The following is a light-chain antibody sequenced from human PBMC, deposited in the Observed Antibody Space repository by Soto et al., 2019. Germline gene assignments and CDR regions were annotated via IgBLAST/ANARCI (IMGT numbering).Light chain of an antibody. V-gene: IGLV2-11*01. CDR2: DVS. J-gene: IGLJ2*01. CDR3: CSYADSSSFRVL. CDR1: SSDVGGYNY. Sequence: QSALTQPRSVSGSPGQSVTFSCTGTSSDVGGYNYVSWYQQHPGKAPKLMIYDVSKRPSGVPDRFSGSKSANTASLIISGLQAADEAEYYCCCCSYADSSSFRVLFGGGTKLNVL.